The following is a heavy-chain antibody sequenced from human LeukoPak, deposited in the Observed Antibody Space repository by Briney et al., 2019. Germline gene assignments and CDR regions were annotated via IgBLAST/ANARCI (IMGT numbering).Heavy chain of an antibody. D-gene: IGHD6-6*01. V-gene: IGHV4-39*07. CDR3: ARRYSTSSYNWFDP. Sequence: SETLSLTCTVSGGSISSSSYYWSWIRQPPGKGLEWIGEINHSGSTNYNPSLKSRVTISVDTSKNQFSLKLSSVTAADTAVYYCARRYSTSSYNWFDPWGQGTLVTVSS. J-gene: IGHJ5*02. CDR1: GGSISSSSYY. CDR2: INHSGST.